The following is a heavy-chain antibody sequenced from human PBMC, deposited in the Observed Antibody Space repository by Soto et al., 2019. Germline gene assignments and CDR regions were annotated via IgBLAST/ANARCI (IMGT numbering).Heavy chain of an antibody. D-gene: IGHD3-16*01. Sequence: ASVKVSCKASGYTFTSYGITWVRQAPGQGLEYLGWISTYNGNTDFAQKVQNRVTLTTDTSTSTAYMELRSLRPDDTAVYYCARAKVLITPNWFDQWRQGTMVTVSS. CDR2: ISTYNGNT. V-gene: IGHV1-18*01. J-gene: IGHJ5*02. CDR1: GYTFTSYG. CDR3: ARAKVLITPNWFDQ.